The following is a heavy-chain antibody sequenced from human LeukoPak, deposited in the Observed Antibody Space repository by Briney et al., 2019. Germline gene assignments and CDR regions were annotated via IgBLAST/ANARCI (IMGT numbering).Heavy chain of an antibody. CDR3: ARMGCSGGSCYYYYMDV. CDR2: IIYDGSNK. V-gene: IGHV3-30*03. D-gene: IGHD2-15*01. CDR1: GFTFKTYG. J-gene: IGHJ6*03. Sequence: GGSLRLSCAAYGFTFKTYGMHWVRQAPGKGLEWVAVIIYDGSNKYYADSVKGRFTISRDNSKNTLYLQMNSLRAEDTAVYYCARMGCSGGSCYYYYMDVWGKGTTVTVSS.